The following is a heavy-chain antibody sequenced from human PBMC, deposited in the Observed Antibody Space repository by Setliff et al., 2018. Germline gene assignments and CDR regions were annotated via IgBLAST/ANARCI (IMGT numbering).Heavy chain of an antibody. CDR2: VDTSGS. J-gene: IGHJ4*02. V-gene: IGHV4-61*02. CDR3: VTYYVGLGGRGY. Sequence: SETLSLTCTVSGGSITSGSFYWSWIRQPAGKGLEWIGRVDTSGSNYNPSLNGRVTISRDTSQNQFSLKLSSVTAADTAVYFCVTYYVGLGGRGYWGQGTLVTVSS. CDR1: GGSITSGSFY. D-gene: IGHD3-16*01.